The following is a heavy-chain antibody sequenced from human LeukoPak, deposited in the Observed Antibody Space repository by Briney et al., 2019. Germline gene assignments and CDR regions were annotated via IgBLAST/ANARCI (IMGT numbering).Heavy chain of an antibody. CDR2: ISVSGRTT. CDR3: AKGHSASHYYMDV. J-gene: IGHJ6*03. CDR1: GFTFTSYA. D-gene: IGHD3-10*01. V-gene: IGHV3-23*01. Sequence: GGSLRLSCAASGFTFTSYAMSWVRQAPGKGLEWISSISVSGRTTFYADSVKGQFTVSRDNSKNTLYLQMNSLRAEDTAVYYCAKGHSASHYYMDVWGKGTTVTVSS.